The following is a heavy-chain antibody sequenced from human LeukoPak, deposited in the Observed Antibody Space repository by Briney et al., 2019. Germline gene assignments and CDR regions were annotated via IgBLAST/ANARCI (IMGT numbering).Heavy chain of an antibody. CDR2: ISDSGGST. V-gene: IGHV3-23*01. Sequence: PGGTLRLSCAASGFTFSNYAMSWVRQAPGRGLEWVSAISDSGGSTYYADSVKGRFTISRDNSKNTLHLQMDSLRAEDTAIYYCAQAGAYARYFEHWVQGTLVTVSS. D-gene: IGHD1-26*01. CDR1: GFTFSNYA. J-gene: IGHJ1*01. CDR3: AQAGAYARYFEH.